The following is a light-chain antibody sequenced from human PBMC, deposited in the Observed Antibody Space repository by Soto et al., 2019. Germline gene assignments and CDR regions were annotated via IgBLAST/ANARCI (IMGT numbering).Light chain of an antibody. CDR1: QGISSY. V-gene: IGKV1-9*01. CDR3: QQVNTFPLT. Sequence: DIQLTQSPSFLSASVGDRVTITCRASQGISSYLAWYQQKPGKAPELLIYSASTLQSGVPSRFSGSGSGTEFTLTISSLQPEDFATYYCQQVNTFPLTFGPGTKVDIK. CDR2: SAS. J-gene: IGKJ3*01.